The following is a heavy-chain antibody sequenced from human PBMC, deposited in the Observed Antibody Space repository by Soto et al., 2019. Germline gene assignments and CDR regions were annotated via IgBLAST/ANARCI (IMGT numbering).Heavy chain of an antibody. J-gene: IGHJ4*02. Sequence: QMQLVQSGPEVKKPGTSVKVFCKASGFTFTSSAVQWVRQARGQRLEWIGWIVVGSGNTNYAQKFQERVTITRDMSTSTAYMELSSLRSEDTAVYYCAAAEYYYDSSGYYAFDYWGQGTLVTVSS. V-gene: IGHV1-58*01. D-gene: IGHD3-22*01. CDR2: IVVGSGNT. CDR3: AAAEYYYDSSGYYAFDY. CDR1: GFTFTSSA.